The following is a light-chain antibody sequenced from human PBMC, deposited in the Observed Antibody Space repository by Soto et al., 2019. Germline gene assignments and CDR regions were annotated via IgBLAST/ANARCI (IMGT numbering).Light chain of an antibody. CDR3: ATWDRSLSLGV. V-gene: IGLV1-51*01. Sequence: QSVLTQPPSVSAAPGQKVTISCSGSSSNIGNNYVFWYQQRPGTAPKLLIYDNDKRPSGIPDRFSGSMSGTSATLGITGLQTGDEADYFCATWDRSLSLGVFGGGTKVTVL. CDR1: SSNIGNNY. J-gene: IGLJ2*01. CDR2: DND.